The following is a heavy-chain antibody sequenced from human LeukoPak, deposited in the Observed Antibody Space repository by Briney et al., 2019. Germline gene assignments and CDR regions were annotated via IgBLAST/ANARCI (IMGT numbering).Heavy chain of an antibody. Sequence: PGGSLRLSCAASRFTFSSYAMNWVRQAPGKGLEWVPGISNSGGGTYYADSVKGRFTISRDNSKNTLYLQMNSLRVEDTAVYYCAKWRLVPRDPFDYWGQGTLVTVSS. V-gene: IGHV3-23*01. CDR1: RFTFSSYA. CDR2: ISNSGGGT. CDR3: AKWRLVPRDPFDY. D-gene: IGHD6-19*01. J-gene: IGHJ4*02.